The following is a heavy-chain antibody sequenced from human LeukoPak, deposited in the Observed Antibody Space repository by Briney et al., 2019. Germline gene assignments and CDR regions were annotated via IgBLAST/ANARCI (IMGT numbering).Heavy chain of an antibody. CDR2: IKQDGSEK. Sequence: GGSLRLSCAASGFTFSSYWMSWVCQAPGKGLEWVANIKQDGSEKYYVDSVKGRFTISRDNAKNSLYLQMNSLRAEDTAVYYCARRSAKGIVVVPAALDYWGQGTLVTVSS. J-gene: IGHJ4*02. V-gene: IGHV3-7*01. D-gene: IGHD2-2*01. CDR1: GFTFSSYW. CDR3: ARRSAKGIVVVPAALDY.